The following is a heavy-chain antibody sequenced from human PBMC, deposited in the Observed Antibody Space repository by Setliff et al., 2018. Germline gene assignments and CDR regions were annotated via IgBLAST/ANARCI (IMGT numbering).Heavy chain of an antibody. CDR1: GGPLNSYS. J-gene: IGHJ4*02. D-gene: IGHD3-22*01. Sequence: SVKVSCKASGGPLNSYSFSWVRQAPGQGLEWMGRIIPVLDITRYSQKFQGRVTITAGKSTGIINMELTSLRSDETAVYYCARHPPPPNYFDIGALDSWGQGTLVTVSS. CDR2: IIPVLDIT. CDR3: ARHPPPPNYFDIGALDS. V-gene: IGHV1-69*02.